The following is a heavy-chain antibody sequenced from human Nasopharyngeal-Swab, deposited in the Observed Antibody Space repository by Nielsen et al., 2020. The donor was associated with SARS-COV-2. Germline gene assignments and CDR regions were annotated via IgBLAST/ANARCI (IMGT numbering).Heavy chain of an antibody. J-gene: IGHJ4*02. CDR2: ISGSTGRT. V-gene: IGHV3-23*01. Sequence: GESLKISCAASGFNFSTYALAWVRQAPGKGLEWVSAISGSTGRTYYADSVQGRFAISRDNSKNTLSLQMDSLRAEDTAVYYCTRGRKYGSGNYYFDYWGQGTLVAVSS. D-gene: IGHD3-10*01. CDR1: GFNFSTYA. CDR3: TRGRKYGSGNYYFDY.